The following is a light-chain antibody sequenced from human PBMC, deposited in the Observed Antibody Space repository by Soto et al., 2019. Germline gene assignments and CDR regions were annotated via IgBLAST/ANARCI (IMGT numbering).Light chain of an antibody. CDR3: QQYGSWPLT. CDR1: QSVINSL. J-gene: IGKJ4*01. CDR2: DVS. Sequence: EIVMTQSPATLSVSPGDSATLSCRSSQSVINSLLAWYQQKPGQAPRLLIYDVSTRATGIPARFSGSGSGTEFTLTISSLQSKDFAVYYCQQYGSWPLTFGGGTKVEIK. V-gene: IGKV3-15*01.